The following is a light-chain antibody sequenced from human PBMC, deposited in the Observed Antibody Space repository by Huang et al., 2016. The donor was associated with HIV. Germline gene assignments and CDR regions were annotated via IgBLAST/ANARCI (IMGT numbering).Light chain of an antibody. CDR2: ELS. Sequence: DIVMTQTPLSLSVTPGQPASISCKSSQTLLHTDGKTHLYWYLQKPGQSPQLLIYELSNRFSGGPERFTGSGSGTNFTLKISRVEAEDAGVYYCMQSLQSATFGQGTKVEIK. CDR3: MQSLQSAT. V-gene: IGKV2D-29*02. J-gene: IGKJ1*01. CDR1: QTLLHTDGKTH.